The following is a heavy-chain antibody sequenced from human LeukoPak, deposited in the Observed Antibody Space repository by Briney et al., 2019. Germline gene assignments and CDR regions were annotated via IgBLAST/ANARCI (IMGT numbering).Heavy chain of an antibody. Sequence: SETLSLTCTVSGGSISSYYWSWIRQPPGKGLEWIGYIYYSGSTNYNPSLKSRVTISVDTYKNQFSLKLSSVTAADTAVYYCARHLVVVTASPTLFDYWGQGTLVTVSS. J-gene: IGHJ4*02. CDR2: IYYSGST. CDR1: GGSISSYY. D-gene: IGHD2-21*02. V-gene: IGHV4-59*08. CDR3: ARHLVVVTASPTLFDY.